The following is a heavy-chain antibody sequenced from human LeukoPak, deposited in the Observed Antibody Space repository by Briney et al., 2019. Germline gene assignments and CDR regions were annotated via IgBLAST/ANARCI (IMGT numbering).Heavy chain of an antibody. CDR1: GFTFSSYE. Sequence: GGSLRLSCAASGFTFSSYEMNWVRQAPGKGLEWVSYISSSGSTIYYADSVKGRFTISRDNAKNSLYLQMNSQRAEDTALYYCARDLGIVVVGPFDSWGQGTLVTVSS. CDR2: ISSSGSTI. CDR3: ARDLGIVVVGPFDS. J-gene: IGHJ4*02. D-gene: IGHD2-2*03. V-gene: IGHV3-48*03.